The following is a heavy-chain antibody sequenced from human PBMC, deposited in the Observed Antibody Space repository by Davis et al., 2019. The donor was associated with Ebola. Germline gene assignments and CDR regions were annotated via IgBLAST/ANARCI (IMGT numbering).Heavy chain of an antibody. CDR1: GGSISSYY. CDR2: IYYSGST. D-gene: IGHD3-9*01. Sequence: MPSETLSLTCTVSGGSISSYYWSWIRQPPGKGLEWIGYIYYSGSTNYNPSLKSRVTISVDTSKNQFSLKLSSETAADTAVYYCARGILRYFDWLSPGPYYYYGMDVWGQGTTVTVSS. CDR3: ARGILRYFDWLSPGPYYYYGMDV. V-gene: IGHV4-59*01. J-gene: IGHJ6*02.